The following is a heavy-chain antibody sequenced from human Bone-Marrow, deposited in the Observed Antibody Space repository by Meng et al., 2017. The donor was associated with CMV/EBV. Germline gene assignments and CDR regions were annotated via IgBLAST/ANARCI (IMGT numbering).Heavy chain of an antibody. Sequence: GSLRLSCTVSGGSVSSGSYYWSWIRQPPGKGLEWIGYIYYSGSTNYNPSLMSRVTISVDTSKNQFSLKLGSVTAADTAVYYCARGGNRYGTANSSGWYYWGQGTLVTASS. D-gene: IGHD6-19*01. V-gene: IGHV4-61*01. CDR2: IYYSGST. CDR1: GGSVSSGSYY. CDR3: ARGGNRYGTANSSGWYY. J-gene: IGHJ4*02.